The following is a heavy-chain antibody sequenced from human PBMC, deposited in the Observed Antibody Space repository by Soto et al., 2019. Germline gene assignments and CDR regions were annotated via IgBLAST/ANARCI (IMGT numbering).Heavy chain of an antibody. CDR3: ERERGYSGYDPPVPIYGMDV. Sequence: GGSLRLSCAASGFTVSSNYMSWVRQAPGKGLEWVSVIYSGGSTYYADSVKGRFTISRDNSKNTLYLQMNSLRAEDTAVYYCERERGYSGYDPPVPIYGMDVWGQGTTVTVSS. CDR2: IYSGGST. D-gene: IGHD5-12*01. CDR1: GFTVSSNY. V-gene: IGHV3-53*01. J-gene: IGHJ6*02.